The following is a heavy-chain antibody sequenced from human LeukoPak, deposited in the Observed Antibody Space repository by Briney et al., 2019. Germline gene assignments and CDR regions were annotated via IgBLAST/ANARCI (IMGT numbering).Heavy chain of an antibody. D-gene: IGHD3-3*01. CDR1: GFTFSSYE. CDR3: ARGTYYDFRSGYHVGWFDP. V-gene: IGHV3-48*03. J-gene: IGHJ5*02. Sequence: GGSLRLSCAASGFTFSSYEMNWVRQAPGKGLEWVSYISSSGSTIYYADSVKGRFTISRDNAKNSLYLQMNSLRAEDTAVYYCARGTYYDFRSGYHVGWFDPWGQGTLVTVSS. CDR2: ISSSGSTI.